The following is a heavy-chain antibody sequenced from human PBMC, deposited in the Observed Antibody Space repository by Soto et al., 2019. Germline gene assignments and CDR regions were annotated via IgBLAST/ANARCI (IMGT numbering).Heavy chain of an antibody. D-gene: IGHD6-13*01. CDR1: GGSISSYY. CDR2: IYYSGST. J-gene: IGHJ4*02. V-gene: IGHV4-59*08. CDR3: ARRYSSSFDY. Sequence: SETLSLTCTVSGGSISSYYWSWIRQPPGKGLEWIGYIYYSGSTNYNPSLKSRVTISVDTSKNQFSLRLSSVTAADTAVYYCARRYSSSFDYWGQGTLVTVSS.